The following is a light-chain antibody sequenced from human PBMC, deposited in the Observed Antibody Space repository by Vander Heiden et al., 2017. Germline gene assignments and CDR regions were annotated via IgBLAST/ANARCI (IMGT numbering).Light chain of an antibody. CDR2: LGS. J-gene: IGKJ1*01. CDR3: MQALQTPWT. CDR1: QSLLHSNGYNY. Sequence: DLAMTQSPLSLPVTPGEPASISCRSSQSLLHSNGYNYLDWYLQKPGQSPQLLIYLGSNRASGVPDRFSGSGSGTDFTLKISRVEAEDVGVYYCMQALQTPWTFGQGTKVEIK. V-gene: IGKV2-28*01.